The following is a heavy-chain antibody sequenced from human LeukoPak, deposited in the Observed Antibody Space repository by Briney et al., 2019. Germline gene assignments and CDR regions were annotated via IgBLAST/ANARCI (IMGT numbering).Heavy chain of an antibody. D-gene: IGHD3-10*01. CDR3: ARSSHRDGDTFDY. Sequence: ASVKVSRKASGYTFTSYGINWVRQAPGQGLEWMGWISGYNGNTNYAQKLQGRVTMTTDPSTTTAYMELRSLRSDDTAVYYCARSSHRDGDTFDYWGQGTLVTVSS. J-gene: IGHJ4*02. CDR2: ISGYNGNT. V-gene: IGHV1-18*01. CDR1: GYTFTSYG.